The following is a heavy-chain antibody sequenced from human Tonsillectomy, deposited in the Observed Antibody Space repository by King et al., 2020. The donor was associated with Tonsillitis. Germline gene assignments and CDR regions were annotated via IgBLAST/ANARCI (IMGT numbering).Heavy chain of an antibody. CDR3: AREVVRDIVALFDS. J-gene: IGHJ4*02. Sequence: QLQESGPGLVKPSQTLSLTCTVSGGSISIGSYYLSWFRQPAGKGLEWIGRIYTIGSTNYNPSLKSRVTISVDTSKNQFSLKMRSVTAADTAVYYCAREVVRDIVALFDSWGQGTLVTVSS. CDR1: GGSISIGSYY. CDR2: IYTIGST. D-gene: IGHD5-12*01. V-gene: IGHV4-61*02.